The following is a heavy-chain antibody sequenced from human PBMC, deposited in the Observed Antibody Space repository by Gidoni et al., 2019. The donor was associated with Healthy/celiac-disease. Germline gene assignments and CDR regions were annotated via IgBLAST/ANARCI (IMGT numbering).Heavy chain of an antibody. J-gene: IGHJ4*02. CDR2: IYYSGST. CDR3: ARGADYYDSSGYYYYY. D-gene: IGHD3-22*01. Sequence: QVQLQESGPGLVKPSETLSLTCTVSGGPISSYYWSWIRQPPGKGLEWIGYIYYSGSTNYNPSLKSRVTISVDTSKNQFSLKLSSVTAADTAVYYCARGADYYDSSGYYYYYWGQGTLVTVSS. CDR1: GGPISSYY. V-gene: IGHV4-59*01.